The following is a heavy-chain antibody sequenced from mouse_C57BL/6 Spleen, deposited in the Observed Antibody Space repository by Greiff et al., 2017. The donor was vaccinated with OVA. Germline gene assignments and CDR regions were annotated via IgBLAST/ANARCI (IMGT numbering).Heavy chain of an antibody. CDR3: ARHQSSHFDY. CDR2: INPYNGGT. D-gene: IGHD1-1*01. CDR1: GYTFTDYY. J-gene: IGHJ2*01. Sequence: VQLQQSGPVLVKPGASVKMSCKASGYTFTDYYMNWVKQSHGKSLEWIGVINPYNGGTSYNQKFKGKATLTVDKSSSTAYMELNSLTSEDSAVYYCARHQSSHFDYWGQGTTLTVSS. V-gene: IGHV1-19*01.